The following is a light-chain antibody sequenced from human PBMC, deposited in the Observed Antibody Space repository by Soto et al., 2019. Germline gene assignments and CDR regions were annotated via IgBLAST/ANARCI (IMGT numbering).Light chain of an antibody. CDR3: SSLTTSFTYV. J-gene: IGLJ1*01. V-gene: IGLV2-14*01. CDR1: SSDVGAYNY. CDR2: EVS. Sequence: QSVLTQPASVSGSPGQSVAISCTGTSSDVGAYNYVSWYQQHPGKAPKLLLSEVSNRPSGVSDRFSGSKSGNTASLTISGLQAEGEADYYCSSLTTSFTYVFGTGTKVTVL.